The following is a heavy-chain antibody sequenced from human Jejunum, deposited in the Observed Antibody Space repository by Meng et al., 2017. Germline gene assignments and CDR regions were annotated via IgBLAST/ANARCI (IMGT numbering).Heavy chain of an antibody. CDR3: ARGGYYSFDY. D-gene: IGHD5-18*01. CDR1: GGYISSVYW. Sequence: QVQLHGSGPGLVKPSETLSLTCAVSGGYISSVYWWTWVRQSPGKGLESIGEIYHSGSTNYNPSLKSRVTISVDKSKNQFSLKLTSVTAADTAVYYCARGGYYSFDYWGQGTLVTVSS. CDR2: IYHSGST. V-gene: IGHV4-4*02. J-gene: IGHJ4*02.